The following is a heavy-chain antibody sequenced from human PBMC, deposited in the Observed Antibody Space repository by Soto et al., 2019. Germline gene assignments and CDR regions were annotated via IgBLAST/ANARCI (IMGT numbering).Heavy chain of an antibody. D-gene: IGHD3-22*01. CDR3: ARGDYYDSSGPFSDAFDV. J-gene: IGHJ3*01. Sequence: PGGSLRLSCAASGFTLRNSWMYWVRQAPGKGLEWVANINRDGSHKYYVDSVKGRFTISRDNAENSVFLQMNSLRAEDTVVYYCARGDYYDSSGPFSDAFDVWGQGTMVTV. V-gene: IGHV3-7*04. CDR1: GFTLRNSW. CDR2: INRDGSHK.